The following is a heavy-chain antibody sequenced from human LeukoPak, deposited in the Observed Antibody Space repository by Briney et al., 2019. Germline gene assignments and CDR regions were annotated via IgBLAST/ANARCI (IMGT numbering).Heavy chain of an antibody. Sequence: GGSLRLSCAASGFTFSTYWMSWVRQAPGKGLEWVANINQDGSEKYYVDSVKGRFTISRDNAKNSLYLHMNSLRAEDTATYYCARDLYSSGWCYYYGMDVWGQGTTVTVSS. CDR2: INQDGSEK. D-gene: IGHD6-19*01. J-gene: IGHJ6*02. CDR3: ARDLYSSGWCYYYGMDV. CDR1: GFTFSTYW. V-gene: IGHV3-7*01.